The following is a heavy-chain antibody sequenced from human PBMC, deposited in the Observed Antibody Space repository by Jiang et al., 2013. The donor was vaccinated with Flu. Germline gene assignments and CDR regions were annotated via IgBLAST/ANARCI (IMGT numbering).Heavy chain of an antibody. D-gene: IGHD3-22*01. CDR3: ASNLHYYDSSGYYAN. J-gene: IGHJ4*02. V-gene: IGHV1-69*08. CDR1: GGTFTSHI. Sequence: GAEVKKPGSSVKVSCKASGGTFTSHIITWVRQAPGKGLEWMGKIVPVLGTENYAQKFQGRVTITADKSTNTAHMELSSLKSADTAVYYCASNLHYYDSSGYYANWGQGTLITVSS. CDR2: IVPVLGTE.